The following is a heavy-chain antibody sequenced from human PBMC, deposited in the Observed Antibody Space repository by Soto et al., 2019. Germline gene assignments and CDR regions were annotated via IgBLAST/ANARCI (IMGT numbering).Heavy chain of an antibody. CDR1: GFTFSNYA. D-gene: IGHD3-10*01. CDR2: ISGSGGST. CDR3: AKAAGLLWLGDPSREFDY. J-gene: IGHJ4*02. Sequence: GGSLRLSCTASGFTFSNYAMSWVRQAPGKGLEWVSIISGSGGSTYYADSVKGRFTISRDNSKNTLYLRMNSLRAEETAVYYCAKAAGLLWLGDPSREFDYWGQGTLVTVSS. V-gene: IGHV3-23*01.